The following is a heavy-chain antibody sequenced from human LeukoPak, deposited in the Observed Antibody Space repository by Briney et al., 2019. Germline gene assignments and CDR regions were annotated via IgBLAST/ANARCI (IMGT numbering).Heavy chain of an antibody. CDR2: IYYSGST. CDR1: GGSISSSSYY. J-gene: IGHJ4*02. CDR3: ARFDTSNGEMCFDY. D-gene: IGHD2-8*01. Sequence: SETLSLTCTVSGGSISSSSYYWGWLRQPPGKGLDWIGNIYYSGSTYYNPSLNSRVTISVDTSKNQFSLKLSSVTDADTAVYYCARFDTSNGEMCFDYWGQGTLVTVSS. V-gene: IGHV4-39*01.